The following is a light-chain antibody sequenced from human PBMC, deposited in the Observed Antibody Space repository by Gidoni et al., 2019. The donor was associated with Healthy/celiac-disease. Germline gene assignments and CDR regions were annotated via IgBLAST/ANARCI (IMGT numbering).Light chain of an antibody. Sequence: EIVLTQSPGTLSLSPGERATLSCRASQSVSSSYLAWYQQKPGQAPRLLIYGASSRATGIPDFTLTISRLEPEDFAVYYCQQYGSSPPPFGPGTKVEIK. J-gene: IGKJ3*01. V-gene: IGKV3-20*01. CDR3: QQYGSSPPP. CDR1: QSVSSSY. CDR2: GAS.